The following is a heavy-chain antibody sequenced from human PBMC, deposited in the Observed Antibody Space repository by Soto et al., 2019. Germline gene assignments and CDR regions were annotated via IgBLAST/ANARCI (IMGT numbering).Heavy chain of an antibody. D-gene: IGHD1-26*01. CDR1: GFTFSYFG. V-gene: IGHV3-30*18. CDR3: AEVLEVVGATRWGFDT. CDR2: ISNDGSRK. Sequence: PGGSLRLSCAASGFTFSYFGTHWVRQAPGKGLEWVAAISNDGSRKYYENSVKGRITIPRDNTKNTLYLQLDSMRDEDTAVYYCAEVLEVVGATRWGFDTGGQGTLVTVSS. J-gene: IGHJ5*02.